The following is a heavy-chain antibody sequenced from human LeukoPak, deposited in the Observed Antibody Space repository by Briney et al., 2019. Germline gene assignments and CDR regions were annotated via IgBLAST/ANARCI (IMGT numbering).Heavy chain of an antibody. V-gene: IGHV4-38-2*02. CDR2: IDHSGST. Sequence: SETLSLTCTVSGYSISSGYYWGWIRQPPGKGLQWIGSIDHSGSTHYKLSLKSRVTISVDTSKNQFSLRLSSVTAAGTAVYYCARQSGTFTIDDALDLWGQGTVVTVSS. J-gene: IGHJ3*01. CDR3: ARQSGTFTIDDALDL. CDR1: GYSISSGYY. D-gene: IGHD3-3*01.